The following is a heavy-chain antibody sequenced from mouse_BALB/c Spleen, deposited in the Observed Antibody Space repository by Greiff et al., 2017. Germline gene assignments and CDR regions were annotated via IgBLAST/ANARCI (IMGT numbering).Heavy chain of an antibody. V-gene: IGHV5-17*02. CDR1: GFTFSSFG. CDR2: ISSGSSTI. J-gene: IGHJ1*01. CDR3: ARQNLYGSNWYFDV. D-gene: IGHD1-1*01. Sequence: EVQGVESGGGLVQPGGSRKLSCAASGFTFSSFGMHWVRQAPEKGLEWVAYISSGSSTIYYADTVKGRFTISRDNPKNTLFLQMTSLRSEDTAMYYCARQNLYGSNWYFDVWGAGTTVTVSS.